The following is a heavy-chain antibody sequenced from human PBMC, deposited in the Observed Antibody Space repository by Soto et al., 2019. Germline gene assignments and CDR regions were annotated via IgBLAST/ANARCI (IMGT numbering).Heavy chain of an antibody. J-gene: IGHJ4*02. D-gene: IGHD5-12*01. CDR3: ARSRDRLEMATVDY. V-gene: IGHV1-69*12. CDR1: GGTFSSYA. CDR2: IIPIFGTA. Sequence: QVQLVQSGAEVKKPGSSVKVSCKASGGTFSSYAISWVRQAPGQGLEWMGGIIPIFGTANYAQKFQGRVTXXAXEFXSTAYMELSSLRSEDTAVYYCARSRDRLEMATVDYWGQGTLVTVSS.